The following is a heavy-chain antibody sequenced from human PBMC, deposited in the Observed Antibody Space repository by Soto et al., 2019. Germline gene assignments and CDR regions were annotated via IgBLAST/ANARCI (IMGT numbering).Heavy chain of an antibody. CDR3: ARQERVVVVPLEEPWFDP. D-gene: IGHD2-2*01. CDR1: GYSFTSYW. CDR2: IDPSDSYT. Sequence: PGESLKISCKGSGYSFTSYWISWVRQMPGKGLEWMGRIDPSDSYTNYSPSFQGHVTISADKSISTAYLQWSSLKASDTAMYYCARQERVVVVPLEEPWFDPWGQGTLVTVSS. J-gene: IGHJ5*02. V-gene: IGHV5-10-1*01.